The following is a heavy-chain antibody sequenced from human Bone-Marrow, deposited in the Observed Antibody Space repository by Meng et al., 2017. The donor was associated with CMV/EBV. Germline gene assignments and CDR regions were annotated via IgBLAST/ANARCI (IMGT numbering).Heavy chain of an antibody. CDR3: ARGGGPFDY. CDR2: INHSGST. V-gene: IGHV4-34*01. CDR1: GGSFSGYY. Sequence: QGQLQQGGAGPFKPSESRSLPCAVYGGSFSGYYWSWIRQPPGKGLEWVGEINHSGSTNYNPSLKSRVTISVDTSKNQFSLKLSSVTAADTAVYYCARGGGPFDYWGQGTLVTVSS. J-gene: IGHJ4*02. D-gene: IGHD3-16*01.